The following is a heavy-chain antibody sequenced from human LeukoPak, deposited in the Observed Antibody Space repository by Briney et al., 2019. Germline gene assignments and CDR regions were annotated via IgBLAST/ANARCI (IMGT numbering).Heavy chain of an antibody. V-gene: IGHV4-59*12. J-gene: IGHJ4*02. CDR2: IYYSGST. D-gene: IGHD3-10*01. CDR3: ARRGPERTYYYGSGSPQRLFDY. CDR1: GGSISSYY. Sequence: PSETLSLTCTVSGGSISSYYWSWIRQPPGKGLEWIGYIYYSGSTNYNPSLKSRVTISVDTSKNQFSLKLSSVTAADTAVYYCARRGPERTYYYGSGSPQRLFDYWGQGTLVTVSS.